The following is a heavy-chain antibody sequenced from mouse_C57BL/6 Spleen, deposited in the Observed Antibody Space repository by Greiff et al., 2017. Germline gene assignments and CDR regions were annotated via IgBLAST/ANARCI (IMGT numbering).Heavy chain of an antibody. CDR2: IHPNSGST. D-gene: IGHD1-3*01. CDR1: GYTFTSYW. Sequence: QVQLKQPGAELVKPGASVKLSCKASGYTFTSYWMHWVKQRPGQGLEWIGMIHPNSGSTNYNEKFKSKATLTVDKSSSTAYMQLSSLTSEDSAVYYCARRALYYFDYWGQGTTLTVSS. CDR3: ARRALYYFDY. J-gene: IGHJ2*01. V-gene: IGHV1-64*01.